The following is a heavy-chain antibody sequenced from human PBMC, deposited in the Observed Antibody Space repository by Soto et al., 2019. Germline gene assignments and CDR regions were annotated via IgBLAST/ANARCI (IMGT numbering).Heavy chain of an antibody. CDR3: ARDLRKGRYFDY. CDR1: GFTFSYSG. V-gene: IGHV3-33*01. Sequence: QVQLVESGGGVVQPGKSLRLSCAASGFTFSYSGMHLVRQAPGKGLEWVAVIWYDGSNKYYADSVKGRFTISRDNPKNTLYLQMNSLRAEDTAVYYCARDLRKGRYFDYWGQGTLVTVSS. J-gene: IGHJ4*02. CDR2: IWYDGSNK.